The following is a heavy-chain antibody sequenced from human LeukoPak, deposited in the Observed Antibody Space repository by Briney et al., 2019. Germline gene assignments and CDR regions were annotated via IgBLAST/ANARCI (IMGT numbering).Heavy chain of an antibody. CDR3: ARRYGSGSGMDV. Sequence: ASVKVSCKASGYMFTGYYMHWVRQAPGQGLEWMGWINPNSGGTNYAQKFQGRVTMTRDTSISTAYMELSSLRSEDTAVYYCARRYGSGSGMDVWGQGTTVTVSS. CDR2: INPNSGGT. CDR1: GYMFTGYY. V-gene: IGHV1-2*02. J-gene: IGHJ6*02. D-gene: IGHD6-19*01.